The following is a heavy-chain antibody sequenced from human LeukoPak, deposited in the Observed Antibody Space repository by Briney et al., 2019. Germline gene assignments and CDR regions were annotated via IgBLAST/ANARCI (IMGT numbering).Heavy chain of an antibody. Sequence: ASVKVSCKASGYTFTSYDINWVRQATGQGLEWMGWMNHNSGNTGYAQKFQGRVTMTRNTSISTAYMELVSLRSEDTADYYGARPTSQYCSGGSCYFDYWGQGTLVTVSS. CDR2: MNHNSGNT. CDR3: ARPTSQYCSGGSCYFDY. V-gene: IGHV1-8*01. J-gene: IGHJ4*02. D-gene: IGHD2-15*01. CDR1: GYTFTSYD.